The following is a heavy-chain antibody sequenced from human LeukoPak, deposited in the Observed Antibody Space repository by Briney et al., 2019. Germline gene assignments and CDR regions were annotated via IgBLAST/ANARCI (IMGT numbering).Heavy chain of an antibody. V-gene: IGHV3-66*01. J-gene: IGHJ3*02. CDR1: GFTFSNAW. CDR2: IYSGGST. CDR3: ARGYRGFGELWNAFDI. Sequence: GGSLRLSCAASGFTFSNAWMSWVRQAPGKGLEWVSVIYSGGSTYYADSVKGRFTISRDNSKNTLYLQMNSLRAEDTAVYYCARGYRGFGELWNAFDIWGQGTMVTVSS. D-gene: IGHD3-10*01.